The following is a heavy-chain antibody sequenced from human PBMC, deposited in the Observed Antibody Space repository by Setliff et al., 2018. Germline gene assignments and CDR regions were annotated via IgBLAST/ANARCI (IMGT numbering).Heavy chain of an antibody. D-gene: IGHD2-21*02. J-gene: IGHJ4*02. V-gene: IGHV4-59*01. CDR1: GGSISSYY. CDR3: ARDRGGDWIYYFDY. CDR2: TYYSGST. Sequence: SETLSLTCTVSGGSISSYYWSWIRQPPGKGLEWIGYTYYSGSTNYNPSLKSRVTISVDTSKNQFSLKLSSVTAADTAVYYCARDRGGDWIYYFDYWGQGTLVTVSS.